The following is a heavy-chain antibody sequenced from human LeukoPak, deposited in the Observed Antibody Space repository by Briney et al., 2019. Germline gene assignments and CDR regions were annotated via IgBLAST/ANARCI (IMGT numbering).Heavy chain of an antibody. CDR3: NRWHISGVSYSNV. D-gene: IGHD2-15*01. CDR1: GFTFGEYS. V-gene: IGHV3-49*04. J-gene: IGHJ4*02. CDR2: IRKQDGTT. Sequence: PGGSLRLSCTASGFTFGEYSMSWVRQAPGKGLEWVGFIRKQDGTTEYAASVRGRFTISRDGSNRIAYLQMNSLKTEDTAVYHCNRWHISGVSYSNVWGQGTLVTVSS.